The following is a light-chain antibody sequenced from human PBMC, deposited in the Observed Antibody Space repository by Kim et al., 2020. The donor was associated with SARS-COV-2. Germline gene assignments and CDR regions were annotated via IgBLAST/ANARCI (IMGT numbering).Light chain of an antibody. J-gene: IGKJ2*01. V-gene: IGKV3-15*01. CDR2: DAS. CDR3: QQYNNWLYT. Sequence: EIVMTQSPVTLSVSPGGRATLSCRASQSVRSNLAWYQQKPGQAPRLLISDASTRVTGIPAMFSGSVSGTDFTLTITILHSEDFAVYYCQQYNNWLYTFGQGTQLDI. CDR1: QSVRSN.